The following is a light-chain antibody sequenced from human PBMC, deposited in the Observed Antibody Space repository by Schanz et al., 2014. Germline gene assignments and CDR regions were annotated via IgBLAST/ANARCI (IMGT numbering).Light chain of an antibody. J-gene: IGLJ3*02. CDR2: DVS. V-gene: IGLV2-14*03. CDR1: SSDVGGYNY. Sequence: QSALTQPASVSGSPGQSITISCTGTSSDVGGYNYVSWYQHHPGKAPKLMIFDVSNRPSGVSNRFSGSKSGNTASLTISGLQAEDEADYYCTSYISSSTRVFGGGTKLTVL. CDR3: TSYISSSTRV.